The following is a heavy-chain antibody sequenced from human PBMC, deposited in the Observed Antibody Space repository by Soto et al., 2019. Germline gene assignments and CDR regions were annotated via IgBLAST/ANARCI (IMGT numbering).Heavy chain of an antibody. D-gene: IGHD6-13*01. CDR2: ISSSSSTI. CDR3: AREVRRLAAAGFFDY. J-gene: IGHJ4*02. V-gene: IGHV3-48*02. CDR1: GFTFSSYS. Sequence: GGSLRPSCAASGFTFSSYSMNWVRKAPGKGLEWVSYISSSSSTIYYADSVKGRFTISRDNAKNSLYLQMNSLRDEDTAVYYCAREVRRLAAAGFFDYWGQGTLVTVSS.